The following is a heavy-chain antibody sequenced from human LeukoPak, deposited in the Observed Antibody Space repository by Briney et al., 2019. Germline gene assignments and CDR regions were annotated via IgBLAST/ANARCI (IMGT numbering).Heavy chain of an antibody. CDR1: GGSFSDYY. J-gene: IGHJ6*02. CDR2: INHSGSN. V-gene: IGHV4-34*01. Sequence: SETLSLTCAVYGGSFSDYYWSWIRQPPAKGLEWIGEINHSGSNDYNPSLKSRVTISVDTSKNQFSLNLSSVTAADTAVYYCARGQFRYSGHARAYYYGMDVWGQGTTVTASS. D-gene: IGHD5-12*01. CDR3: ARGQFRYSGHARAYYYGMDV.